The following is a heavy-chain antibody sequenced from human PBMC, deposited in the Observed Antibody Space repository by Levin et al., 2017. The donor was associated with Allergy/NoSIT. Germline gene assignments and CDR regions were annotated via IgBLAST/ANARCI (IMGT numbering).Heavy chain of an antibody. V-gene: IGHV1-18*01. D-gene: IGHD3-3*01. CDR1: GYTFTSYG. CDR3: ARDWHYDFWSGYYTPSSYGMDV. J-gene: IGHJ6*02. CDR2: ISAYNGNT. Sequence: ASVKVSCKASGYTFTSYGISWVRQAPGQGLEWMGWISAYNGNTNYAQKLQGRVTMTTDTSTSTAYMELRSLRSDDTAVYYCARDWHYDFWSGYYTPSSYGMDVWGQGTTVTVSS.